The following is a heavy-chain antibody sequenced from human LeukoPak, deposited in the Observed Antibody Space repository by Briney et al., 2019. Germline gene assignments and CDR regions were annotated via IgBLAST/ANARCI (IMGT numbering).Heavy chain of an antibody. CDR1: GFTFSSYA. V-gene: IGHV3-23*01. J-gene: IGHJ4*02. Sequence: GGSLRLSCAASGFTFSSYAMSWVRQAPGKGLEWVSAISGSGGSTYYADSVKGRFTISRDNSKNTLYLQMNSLRAEDTAVYYCARGRELHQYFDYWGQGTLVTVSS. D-gene: IGHD1-26*01. CDR2: ISGSGGST. CDR3: ARGRELHQYFDY.